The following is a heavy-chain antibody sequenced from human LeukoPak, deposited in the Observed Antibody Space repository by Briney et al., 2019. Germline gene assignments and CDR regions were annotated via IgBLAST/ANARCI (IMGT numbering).Heavy chain of an antibody. CDR3: AKDICSGGSCYSFSDY. J-gene: IGHJ4*02. CDR1: GFTFSSYA. V-gene: IGHV3-23*01. CDR2: ISGSGGST. D-gene: IGHD2-15*01. Sequence: TGGSLRLSCAASGFTFSSYAMSWVRQAPGKGLEWVSAISGSGGSTYYADSVKGRFTISRDNSKNTLYLQMNSLRAEDTAVYYCAKDICSGGSCYSFSDYWGQGTLVTVSS.